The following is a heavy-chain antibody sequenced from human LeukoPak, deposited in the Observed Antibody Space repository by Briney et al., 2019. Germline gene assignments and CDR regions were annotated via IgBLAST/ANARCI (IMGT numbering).Heavy chain of an antibody. D-gene: IGHD3-22*01. CDR2: ILSDGSKE. V-gene: IGHV3-30*02. CDR3: AKEVVPTPSYYYYYMDV. J-gene: IGHJ6*03. Sequence: GGSLRLSCAASGFTFSSYGMHWVRQAPGKGLEWVAVILSDGSKEFYTDSVKGRFTISRDNSKNTLYLQMNSLRAEDTAVYYCAKEVVPTPSYYYYYMDVWGKGTTVTVSS. CDR1: GFTFSSYG.